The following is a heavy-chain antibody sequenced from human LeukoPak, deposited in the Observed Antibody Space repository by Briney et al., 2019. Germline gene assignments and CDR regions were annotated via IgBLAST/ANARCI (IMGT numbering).Heavy chain of an antibody. D-gene: IGHD2-15*01. Sequence: SETLSLTCAVYGGSFSGYYWSWIRQPPGKGLEWIGEINHSGSTNYNPSLKSRVTISVDTSKNQFSLKLSSVTAADTAVYYCARGGLHLSGGSCYSCLDYWGQGTLVTVSS. CDR3: ARGGLHLSGGSCYSCLDY. V-gene: IGHV4-34*01. CDR2: INHSGST. J-gene: IGHJ4*02. CDR1: GGSFSGYY.